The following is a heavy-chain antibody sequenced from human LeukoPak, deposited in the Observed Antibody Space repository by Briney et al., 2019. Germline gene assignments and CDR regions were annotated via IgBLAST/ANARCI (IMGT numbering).Heavy chain of an antibody. CDR1: GFSLTSSA. Sequence: GGSLRLSCAASGFSLTSSAMNWVRQAPGKGLEWVSSINSVSSHIYYANSVRGRFTISRDNAKNSLYLQMNSLRAEDTAVYYCARDCSSTSCSDYWGQGTLVTVSS. J-gene: IGHJ4*02. D-gene: IGHD2-2*01. CDR3: ARDCSSTSCSDY. CDR2: INSVSSHI. V-gene: IGHV3-21*01.